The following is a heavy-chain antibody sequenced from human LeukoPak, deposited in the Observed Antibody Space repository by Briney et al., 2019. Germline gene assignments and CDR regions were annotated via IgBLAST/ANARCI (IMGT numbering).Heavy chain of an antibody. V-gene: IGHV3-23*01. CDR3: AKDQSGYCSSTSCYRSGYGYDY. CDR1: GFTFSVYT. D-gene: IGHD2-2*02. Sequence: GGSLRLSCAASGFTFSVYTMSWVRQAPGKGLEWVSGIHENDGRTYYADSVKGRFSISRDNSKNTLYLRMNSLRAEDTAVYYCAKDQSGYCSSTSCYRSGYGYDYWGQGTLVTVSS. CDR2: IHENDGRT. J-gene: IGHJ4*02.